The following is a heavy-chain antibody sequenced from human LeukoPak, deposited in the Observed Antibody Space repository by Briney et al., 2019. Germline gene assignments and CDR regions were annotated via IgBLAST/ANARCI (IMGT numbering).Heavy chain of an antibody. Sequence: ASVKVSCKASGYTLTDNHLYWVRQAPGQGLEWMGWIDPNSGVTNFAQNFQARLTMTTDTSINTVYMELSRLTSDDTTVYYCARELGINAFDVWGQGTLVTVSS. CDR2: IDPNSGVT. CDR3: ARELGINAFDV. J-gene: IGHJ3*01. V-gene: IGHV1-2*02. CDR1: GYTLTDNH. D-gene: IGHD1-26*01.